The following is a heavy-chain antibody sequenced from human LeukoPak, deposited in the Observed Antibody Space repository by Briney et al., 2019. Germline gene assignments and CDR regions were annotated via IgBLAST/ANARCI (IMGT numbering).Heavy chain of an antibody. CDR3: ARESGSGSPDAFDI. Sequence: PGGSLRLSCAASGFTFDDYGMSWVRQAPGKGLEWVSGINWNGGSTGYADSVKGRFTISRDNAKNSLYLQMNSLRAEDTALYHCARESGSGSPDAFDIWGQETMVTVSS. CDR1: GFTFDDYG. CDR2: INWNGGST. V-gene: IGHV3-20*01. D-gene: IGHD3-10*01. J-gene: IGHJ3*02.